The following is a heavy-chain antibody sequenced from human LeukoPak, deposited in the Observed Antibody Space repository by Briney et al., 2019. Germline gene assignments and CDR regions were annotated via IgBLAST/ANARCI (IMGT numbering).Heavy chain of an antibody. Sequence: GGSLRLSCAASGFTFSSYGMSWVRQAPGKGLEWVSAISGSGGSTYYADSVQGRFIISRDNSKNTVYLQLNSLRAEDTAVYYCARTTESYFDLWGRGTLVTVSS. D-gene: IGHD1-1*01. CDR3: ARTTESYFDL. J-gene: IGHJ2*01. CDR2: ISGSGGST. V-gene: IGHV3-23*01. CDR1: GFTFSSYG.